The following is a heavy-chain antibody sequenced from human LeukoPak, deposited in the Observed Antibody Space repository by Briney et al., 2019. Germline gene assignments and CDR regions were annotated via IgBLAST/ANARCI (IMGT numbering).Heavy chain of an antibody. CDR3: ARRMGGYSIGLPFDY. V-gene: IGHV4-31*03. CDR1: GGSISSGGYY. CDR2: IYYSGST. Sequence: SETLSLTCTVSGGSISSGGYYWSWIRQHPGKGLEWIGYIYYSGSTYYNPSLKSRVTISVDTSKNQFSLKLSSVTAADTAVYYCARRMGGYSIGLPFDYWGQGTLVTVSS. J-gene: IGHJ4*02. D-gene: IGHD6-19*01.